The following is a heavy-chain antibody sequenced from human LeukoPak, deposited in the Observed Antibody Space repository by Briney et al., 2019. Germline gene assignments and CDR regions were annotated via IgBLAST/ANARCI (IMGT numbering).Heavy chain of an antibody. CDR2: INHSGST. D-gene: IGHD3-22*01. CDR1: GGSFSGYY. Sequence: SETLSLTCAVYGGSFSGYYWSWIRQPPGKGLEWIGEINHSGSTNYNPSLKSRVTISVDTSKNQFPLKLNSVTAADTAVYYCARDYYDSRGEAFDIWGQGTMVTVSS. CDR3: ARDYYDSRGEAFDI. V-gene: IGHV4-34*01. J-gene: IGHJ3*02.